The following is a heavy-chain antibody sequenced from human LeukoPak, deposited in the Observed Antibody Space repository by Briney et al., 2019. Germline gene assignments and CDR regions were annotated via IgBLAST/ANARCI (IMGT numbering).Heavy chain of an antibody. J-gene: IGHJ4*02. V-gene: IGHV3-33*01. CDR3: ATRQAPPFDY. CDR2: IWYDGSNK. D-gene: IGHD1-14*01. CDR1: GFTFSSYG. Sequence: GRSLRLSCAAPGFTFSSYGMHWVRQAPGKGLEWVAVIWYDGSNKYYADSVKGRFTISRDNSKNTLYLQMNSLRAEDTAVYYCATRQAPPFDYWGQGTLVTVSS.